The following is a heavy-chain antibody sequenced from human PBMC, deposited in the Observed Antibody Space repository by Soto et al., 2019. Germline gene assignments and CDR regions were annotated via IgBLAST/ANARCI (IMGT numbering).Heavy chain of an antibody. D-gene: IGHD6-19*01. V-gene: IGHV1-3*01. Sequence: QVQLVQSGAEVKKPGASMKVSCKASGYTFTSYAMHWVRQAPGQRLEWMGWINAGNGNTQYSQKFQGRVTITRDTSASTAYMELSSLRSEDTAVYYCARDYSSGWYYFDYWGQGTLVTVSS. CDR2: INAGNGNT. J-gene: IGHJ4*02. CDR3: ARDYSSGWYYFDY. CDR1: GYTFTSYA.